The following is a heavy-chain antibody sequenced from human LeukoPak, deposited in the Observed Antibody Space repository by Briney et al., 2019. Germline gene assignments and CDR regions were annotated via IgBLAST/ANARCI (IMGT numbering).Heavy chain of an antibody. CDR3: ASRLYYDILTGYTEQHR. J-gene: IGHJ5*02. CDR1: GYTFTSYD. D-gene: IGHD3-9*01. Sequence: ASVKVSCKASGYTFTSYDINWVRQATGQGLEWMGWMNPNSGNTGYAQKFQGRVTMTRNTSISTAYMELSSLRSEDTAVYYCASRLYYDILTGYTEQHRWGQGTLVTVSS. CDR2: MNPNSGNT. V-gene: IGHV1-8*01.